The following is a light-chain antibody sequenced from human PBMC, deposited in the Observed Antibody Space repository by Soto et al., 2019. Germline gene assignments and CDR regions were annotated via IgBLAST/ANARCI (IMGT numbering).Light chain of an antibody. CDR3: QDFGSLPYT. V-gene: IGKV3-20*01. CDR2: AAS. J-gene: IGKJ2*01. CDR1: QSVNSGH. Sequence: LVLTQSPGTLSLSPGERATLSCRASQSVNSGHFAWYHQKPGQAPRLLIHAASTRATGVPDRFSGSGSGTDFTLTISRLEPEDFAVYYCQDFGSLPYTFGQGTKLEIK.